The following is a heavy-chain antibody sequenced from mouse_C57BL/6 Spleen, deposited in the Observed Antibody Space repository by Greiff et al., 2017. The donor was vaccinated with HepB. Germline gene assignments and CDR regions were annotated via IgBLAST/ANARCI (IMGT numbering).Heavy chain of an antibody. CDR2: IWRGGST. V-gene: IGHV2-5*01. CDR3: AKSGGMDYYGSPWFAY. D-gene: IGHD1-1*01. Sequence: VQLVESGPGLVQPSQSLSITCTVSGFSLTSYGVHWVRQSPGKGLEWLGVIWRGGSTDYNAAFMSRLSITKDNSKSQVFFKMNSLQADDTAIYYCAKSGGMDYYGSPWFAYWGQGTLVTVSA. CDR1: GFSLTSYG. J-gene: IGHJ3*01.